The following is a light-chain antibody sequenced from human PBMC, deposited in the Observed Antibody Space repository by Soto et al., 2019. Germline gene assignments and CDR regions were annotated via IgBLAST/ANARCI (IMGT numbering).Light chain of an antibody. CDR2: AAS. J-gene: IGKJ4*01. CDR3: QQSYTTPLT. Sequence: DIQMTQSPSSLSASVGDRVTSTCRASQSISSHLNWYQQKPGKVPNLLIYAASTLQSEVPSRFSGSETGTDFTLTIRILQPEDFATYYCQQSYTTPLTFGGGTKVEIK. V-gene: IGKV1-39*01. CDR1: QSISSH.